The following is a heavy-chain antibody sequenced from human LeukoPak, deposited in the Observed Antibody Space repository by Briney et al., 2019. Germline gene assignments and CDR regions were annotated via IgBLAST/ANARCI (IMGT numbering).Heavy chain of an antibody. CDR3: ARGHDYDILTGYYPDAFDI. CDR2: INPSGGST. D-gene: IGHD3-9*01. J-gene: IGHJ3*02. Sequence: ASVKVSCKASGYTFTSYYMHWVRQAPGQGLEWMGIINPSGGSTSYAQEFQGRVTMTRDTSTSTVYMELSSLRSEDTAVYYCARGHDYDILTGYYPDAFDIWGQGTMVTVSS. CDR1: GYTFTSYY. V-gene: IGHV1-46*01.